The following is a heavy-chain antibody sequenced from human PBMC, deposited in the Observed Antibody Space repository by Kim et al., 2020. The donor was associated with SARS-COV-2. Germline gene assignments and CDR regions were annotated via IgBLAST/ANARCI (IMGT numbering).Heavy chain of an antibody. D-gene: IGHD3-16*01. V-gene: IGHV3-23*01. Sequence: GGSLRLSCVVKGFTISNYPMNWVRQGPGKGLEWVSLVTAGGDSPYYADSVNGRFTISRDNSKNILYLQLNSLRVDDSAVYYCAKLGGSAYGKEYFDSWGQGTLVTVS. CDR2: VTAGGDSP. CDR3: AKLGGSAYGKEYFDS. J-gene: IGHJ4*02. CDR1: GFTISNYP.